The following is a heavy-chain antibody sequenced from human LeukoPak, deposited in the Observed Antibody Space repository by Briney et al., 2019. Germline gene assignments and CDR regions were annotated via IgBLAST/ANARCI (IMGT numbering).Heavy chain of an antibody. CDR1: GGTFSSYA. V-gene: IGHV1-69*05. CDR3: ARDTPTGRWSIVSPFDY. D-gene: IGHD3-16*02. CDR2: IIPIFGTA. J-gene: IGHJ4*02. Sequence: SVKVSCKASGGTFSSYAISWVRQAPGQGLEWMGGIIPIFGTANYAQKFQGRVTITTDESTSTAYMELSSLRSEDTAVYYCARDTPTGRWSIVSPFDYWGQGTLVTVSS.